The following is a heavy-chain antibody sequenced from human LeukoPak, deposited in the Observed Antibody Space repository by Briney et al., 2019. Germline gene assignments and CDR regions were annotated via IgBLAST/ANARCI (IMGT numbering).Heavy chain of an antibody. CDR3: ARVFTMVRGVAVRFAFDI. CDR2: ISAYNGNT. Sequence: GASVKVSCKASGYTFTSYGISWVRQAPGQGREWMGWISAYNGNTNYAQKLQGRVTMTTDTSTSTAYMELRSLRSDDTAVYYCARVFTMVRGVAVRFAFDIWGQGTMVTVSS. V-gene: IGHV1-18*01. D-gene: IGHD3-10*01. J-gene: IGHJ3*02. CDR1: GYTFTSYG.